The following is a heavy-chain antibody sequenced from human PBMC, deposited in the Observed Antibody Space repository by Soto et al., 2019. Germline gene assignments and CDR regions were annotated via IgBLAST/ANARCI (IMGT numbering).Heavy chain of an antibody. Sequence: GASVKVSCKASGFTFTSSAVQWVRQARGQRLEWIGWIVVGSGNTNYAQKFQERVTITRDMSTSTAYMELSSLRSEDTAVYYCAAGSIWFGEFGYYYYGMDVWGQGTTVTVSS. J-gene: IGHJ6*02. CDR1: GFTFTSSA. CDR2: IVVGSGNT. CDR3: AAGSIWFGEFGYYYYGMDV. D-gene: IGHD3-10*01. V-gene: IGHV1-58*01.